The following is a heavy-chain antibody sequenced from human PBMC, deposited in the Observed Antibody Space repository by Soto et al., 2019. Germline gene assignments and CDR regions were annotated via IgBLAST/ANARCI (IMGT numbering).Heavy chain of an antibody. Sequence: PGGSLRLSCVASGFTFSSYGMHWVRQAPGKGLEWVAVIRYDGSSKYYADSVEGRFTISRDNSKNTLYLEMNSLRVEDTAVFYCARDTRSHGPGIQMNLSSYYYGMDVWGQGTTVTVSS. V-gene: IGHV3-33*01. D-gene: IGHD5-18*01. CDR1: GFTFSSYG. CDR2: IRYDGSSK. CDR3: ARDTRSHGPGIQMNLSSYYYGMDV. J-gene: IGHJ6*02.